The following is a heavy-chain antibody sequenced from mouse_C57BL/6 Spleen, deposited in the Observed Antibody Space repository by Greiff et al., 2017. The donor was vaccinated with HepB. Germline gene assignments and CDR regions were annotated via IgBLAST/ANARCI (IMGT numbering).Heavy chain of an antibody. Sequence: VQRVESGPGLVAPSQSLSITCTVSGFSLTSYGVHWVRQPPGKGLEWLVVIWSDGSTTYNSALKSRLSISKDNSKSQVFLKMNSLQTDDTAMYYCARHDDYDGAWFAYWGQGTLVTVSA. CDR2: IWSDGST. CDR3: ARHDDYDGAWFAY. V-gene: IGHV2-6-1*01. J-gene: IGHJ3*01. D-gene: IGHD2-4*01. CDR1: GFSLTSYG.